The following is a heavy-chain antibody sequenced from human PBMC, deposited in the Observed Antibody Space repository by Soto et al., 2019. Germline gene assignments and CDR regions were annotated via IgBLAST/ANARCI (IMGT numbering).Heavy chain of an antibody. D-gene: IGHD3-3*01. CDR3: AKGLIRFLEWLPNYYYYGMDV. Sequence: PGGSLRLSCAASGFTFSSYGMHWVRQAPGKGLEWVAVISYDGSNKYYADSVKGRFTISRDNSKNTLYLQMNSLRDEDTAVYYCAKGLIRFLEWLPNYYYYGMDVWGQGTTVTVSS. CDR2: ISYDGSNK. V-gene: IGHV3-30*18. CDR1: GFTFSSYG. J-gene: IGHJ6*02.